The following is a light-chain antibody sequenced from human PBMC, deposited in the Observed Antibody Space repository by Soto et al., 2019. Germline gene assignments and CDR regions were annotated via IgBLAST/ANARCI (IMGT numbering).Light chain of an antibody. V-gene: IGKV3-11*01. CDR3: QQRSNWPPIT. CDR2: DAS. J-gene: IGKJ5*01. CDR1: QSVSSY. Sequence: EIVLTQSPATLSLTPGERATLSCRASQSVSSYLAWYQQKPGQAPRLLIYDASNRATGIPARFSGSGSGTDFTLTISSLEPEDFAVYYCQQRSNWPPITVGQGTRLE.